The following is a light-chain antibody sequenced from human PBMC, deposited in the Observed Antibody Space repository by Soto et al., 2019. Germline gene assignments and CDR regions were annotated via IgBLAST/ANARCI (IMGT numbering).Light chain of an antibody. V-gene: IGLV2-23*02. Sequence: QSVLTQPASVSGSPGQSITISCTGTSGNVGSYKLVSWYQQHPGKAPKLMIFEVNKRPSGVSNRFSGSKSGNTASLTISGLKVEDEADYYCCSSGGSPTYLFXTRTKVTVL. J-gene: IGLJ1*01. CDR3: CSSGGSPTYL. CDR1: SGNVGSYKL. CDR2: EVN.